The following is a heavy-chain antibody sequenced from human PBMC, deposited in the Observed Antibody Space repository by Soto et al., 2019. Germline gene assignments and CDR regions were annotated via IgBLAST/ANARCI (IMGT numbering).Heavy chain of an antibody. Sequence: EVQLVESGGGLVKPGGSLRLSCAASGFSFSVYSMNWVRQAPGKGLEWVSSISGSSNYIYYADSVKGRFTISRDNAKNLLDLQMSGLRAEDTAVYYCARATCSSTSCYLFDYWGQGTLVTVST. CDR3: ARATCSSTSCYLFDY. CDR1: GFSFSVYS. CDR2: ISGSSNYI. D-gene: IGHD2-2*01. J-gene: IGHJ4*02. V-gene: IGHV3-21*01.